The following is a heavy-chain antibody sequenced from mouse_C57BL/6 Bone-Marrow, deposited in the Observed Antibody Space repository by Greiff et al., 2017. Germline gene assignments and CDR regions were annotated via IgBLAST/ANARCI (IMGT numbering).Heavy chain of an antibody. J-gene: IGHJ3*01. V-gene: IGHV1-81*01. D-gene: IGHD2-4*01. Sequence: VQLQQSGAELARPGASVKLSCKASGYTFTSYGISWVKQRTGQGLEWIGEFYPRSGNTYYNEKFKGKATLTADKSSSTAYMELRSLTSEDSAVYFCARDGGYDYDNFAYWGQGTLVTVSA. CDR1: GYTFTSYG. CDR2: FYPRSGNT. CDR3: ARDGGYDYDNFAY.